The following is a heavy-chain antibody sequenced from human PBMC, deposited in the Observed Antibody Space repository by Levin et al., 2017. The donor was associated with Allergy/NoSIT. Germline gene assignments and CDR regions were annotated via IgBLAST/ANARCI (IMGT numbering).Heavy chain of an antibody. CDR3: ARVLRFYYYYYMDV. D-gene: IGHD5-12*01. V-gene: IGHV3-33*01. J-gene: IGHJ6*03. CDR1: GFTFSSYG. CDR2: IWDDGYKK. Sequence: GESLKISCAASGFTFSSYGMHWVRQAPGKGLEWVAVIWDDGYKKYYADSVKGRFTISRDNSKYTLYLQMNSLRAEDTAVYYCARVLRFYYYYYMDVWGKGTTVTVSS.